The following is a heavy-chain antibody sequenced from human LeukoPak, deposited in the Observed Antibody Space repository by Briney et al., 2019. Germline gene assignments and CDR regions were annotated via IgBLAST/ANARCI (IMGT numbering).Heavy chain of an antibody. D-gene: IGHD3-22*01. V-gene: IGHV3-15*01. CDR3: TTSRVLSGYSYS. CDR2: IKSKTDGGTT. Sequence: PGGSLRLSCTASGFTFSNAWMGWVRQAPGKGLEWVGRIKSKTDGGTTDYAAPVKGRFTISRDDSKNTLYLQMNSLKTEDTAVYYCTTSRVLSGYSYSWGQGTLVTVSS. CDR1: GFTFSNAW. J-gene: IGHJ4*02.